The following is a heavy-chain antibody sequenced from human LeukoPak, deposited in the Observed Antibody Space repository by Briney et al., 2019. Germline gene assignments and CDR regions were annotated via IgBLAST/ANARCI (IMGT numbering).Heavy chain of an antibody. CDR1: GFTFSSYG. Sequence: GGSLRLSCAASGFTFSSYGMHWVRQAPGKGLEWVAVISYDGSNKYYADSVKGRFTISRGNSKNTLYLQMSSLRAEDTAVYYCAKAVGYCSGGSCLRYGMDVWDQGTTVTVSS. V-gene: IGHV3-30*18. D-gene: IGHD2-15*01. CDR2: ISYDGSNK. J-gene: IGHJ6*02. CDR3: AKAVGYCSGGSCLRYGMDV.